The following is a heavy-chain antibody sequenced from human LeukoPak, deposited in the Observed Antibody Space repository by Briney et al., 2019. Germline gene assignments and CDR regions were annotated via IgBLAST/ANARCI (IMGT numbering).Heavy chain of an antibody. Sequence: KPSETLSLTCTVSGGSVSSGSYYRSWIRQPPGKGLEWIGYIYYSGSTSYNPSLKSRVTISLDTSKNQFSLKVRSVTAADTAVYYCARDRGAQQHRPTWRWFDPWGQGTLVTVSS. V-gene: IGHV4-61*01. J-gene: IGHJ5*02. CDR2: IYYSGST. CDR1: GGSVSSGSYY. CDR3: ARDRGAQQHRPTWRWFDP. D-gene: IGHD6-13*01.